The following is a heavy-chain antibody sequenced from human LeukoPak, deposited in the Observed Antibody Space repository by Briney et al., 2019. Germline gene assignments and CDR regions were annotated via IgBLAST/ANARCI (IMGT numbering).Heavy chain of an antibody. J-gene: IGHJ4*02. CDR2: ISPSSSSI. CDR1: GFTFGSYS. D-gene: IGHD3-22*01. Sequence: GGSLRLSCAASGFTFGSYSINWVRQAPGKGLEWISYISPSSSSIYYADSVKGRFTISRDNAEKSLYLQMNSLRAEDTAVYYCARPHLHYYDSSGYYVYWGQGTLVTVSS. V-gene: IGHV3-48*01. CDR3: ARPHLHYYDSSGYYVY.